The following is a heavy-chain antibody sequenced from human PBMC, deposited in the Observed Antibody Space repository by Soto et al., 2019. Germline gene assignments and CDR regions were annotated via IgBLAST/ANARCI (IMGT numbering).Heavy chain of an antibody. J-gene: IGHJ6*02. D-gene: IGHD2-15*01. V-gene: IGHV3-48*03. CDR1: GFTFSSYE. CDR3: ARDPHLIYCSGGSCYSYYYGMDV. CDR2: ISSSGSTI. Sequence: GSLRLSCAASGFTFSSYEMNWVRQAPGKGLEWVSYISSSGSTIYYADSVKGRFTISRDNAKNSLYLQMNSLRAEDTAVYYCARDPHLIYCSGGSCYSYYYGMDVWGQGTTVTVSS.